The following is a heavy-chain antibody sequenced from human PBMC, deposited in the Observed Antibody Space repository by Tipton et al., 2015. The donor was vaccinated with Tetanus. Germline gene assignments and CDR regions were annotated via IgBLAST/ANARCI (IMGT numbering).Heavy chain of an antibody. CDR3: ARTWGVWVTSIDAFDI. V-gene: IGHV4-39*01. D-gene: IGHD3-16*01. CDR2: IYYGGST. J-gene: IGHJ3*02. Sequence: LRLSCTVSGGSISIRNYFWGWIRQAPGKGLEWIGNIYYGGSTDYNPPLKSRVAISVDTSKNQFSLKLSSVTAADTAVYYCARTWGVWVTSIDAFDIWGQGTKVAVSS. CDR1: GGSISIRNYF.